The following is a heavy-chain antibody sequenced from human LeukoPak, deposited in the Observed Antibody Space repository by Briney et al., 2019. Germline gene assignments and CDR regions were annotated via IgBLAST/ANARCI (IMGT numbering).Heavy chain of an antibody. CDR1: VGSISTYP. V-gene: IGHV4-34*01. Sequence: SETLSLTCTVSVGSISTYPWPWLGLPPGGGRDGIGEINHSGSTNYNPSLKSRATISVDTSKNQFSLKLTSVTAADTAVYYCAGRRFGELFSSWGQGTQVTVSS. CDR3: AGRRFGELFSS. CDR2: INHSGST. J-gene: IGHJ5*02. D-gene: IGHD3-10*01.